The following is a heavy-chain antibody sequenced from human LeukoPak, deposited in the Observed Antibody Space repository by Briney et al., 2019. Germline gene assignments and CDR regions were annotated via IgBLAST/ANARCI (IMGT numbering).Heavy chain of an antibody. D-gene: IGHD3-22*01. CDR2: IIPIFGTA. CDR1: GYTFTSYD. J-gene: IGHJ4*01. V-gene: IGHV1-69*06. CDR3: ARRPFDYYRYFDY. Sequence: GATVKVSCKASGYTFTSYDISWVRQASGQGFEGMGGIIPIFGTANYAQKFQGRVTITAEKTTSTAYMKLSSLRSEDTAVYYCARRPFDYYRYFDYWGQGTLVTVSS.